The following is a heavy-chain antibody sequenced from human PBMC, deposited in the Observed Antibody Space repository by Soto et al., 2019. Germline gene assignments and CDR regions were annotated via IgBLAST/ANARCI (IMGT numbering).Heavy chain of an antibody. CDR1: GGSISRYY. Sequence: PSETLSLSCTVSGGSISRYYWSWIRQTPGKGLEWIGYLYNTGSTIYNPSLESRVTISVDTSKNQFSLKLNSVTAADTAVYYCARDLRGYCGTDCYPLDARGPGTTVT. V-gene: IGHV4-59*01. D-gene: IGHD2-21*02. J-gene: IGHJ6*02. CDR2: LYNTGST. CDR3: ARDLRGYCGTDCYPLDA.